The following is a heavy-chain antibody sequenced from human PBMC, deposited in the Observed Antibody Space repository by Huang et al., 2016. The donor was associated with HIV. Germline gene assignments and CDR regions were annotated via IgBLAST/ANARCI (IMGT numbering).Heavy chain of an antibody. D-gene: IGHD3-22*01. V-gene: IGHV1-69*01. Sequence: QVQLVQSGAEVKKPGSSVKVSCKASGGTFSSYAISWVRQAPGPGLEWMGGSIPICGRANDAEKFQGRVTITADESTGTAYMELSSLRSEDTAVYYCARVESRRYYDSSGYYYWGQGTLVTVSS. J-gene: IGHJ4*02. CDR1: GGTFSSYA. CDR3: ARVESRRYYDSSGYYY. CDR2: SIPICGRA.